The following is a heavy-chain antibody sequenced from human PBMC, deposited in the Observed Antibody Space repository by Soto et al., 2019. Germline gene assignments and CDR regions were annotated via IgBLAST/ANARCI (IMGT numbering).Heavy chain of an antibody. J-gene: IGHJ3*02. D-gene: IGHD3-3*01. Sequence: ASVKVSCKASGYTFTSYGISWVRQAPGQGLEWMGWISAYNGNTNYAQKLQGRVTMTTDTSTSTAYMELRSLRSDDTAVYYCARGEPYYDFWSSGAFDIWGQGTMVTVSS. V-gene: IGHV1-18*01. CDR2: ISAYNGNT. CDR3: ARGEPYYDFWSSGAFDI. CDR1: GYTFTSYG.